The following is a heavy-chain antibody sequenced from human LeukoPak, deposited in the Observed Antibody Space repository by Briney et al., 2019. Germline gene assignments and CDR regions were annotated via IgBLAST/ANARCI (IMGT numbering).Heavy chain of an antibody. D-gene: IGHD6-13*01. Sequence: GGSLRLSCAASGFTFSSYAMSWVRQAPGKGLEWVSAISGSGGSTYYADSVKGRFTISRDNSKNTLYLQMNSLRAEDTAVYYCARDRRSGIAAAGTSETGFDPWGQGTLVTVSS. CDR3: ARDRRSGIAAAGTSETGFDP. CDR1: GFTFSSYA. V-gene: IGHV3-23*01. CDR2: ISGSGGST. J-gene: IGHJ5*02.